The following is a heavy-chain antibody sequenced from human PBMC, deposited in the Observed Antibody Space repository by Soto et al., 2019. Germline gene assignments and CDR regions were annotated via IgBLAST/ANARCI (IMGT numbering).Heavy chain of an antibody. D-gene: IGHD3-3*01. V-gene: IGHV1-3*01. CDR1: GYTFTSYA. CDR3: ASPYYDFWGGPDPSYCYGMDF. CDR2: INAGNGNT. J-gene: IGHJ6*02. Sequence: ASVKVSCKASGYTFTSYAMHWVRQAPGQRLEWMGWINAGNGNTKYSQKFQGRVTITRDTSASTAYMELSSLRSEDTAVYYCASPYYDFWGGPDPSYCYGMDFWGQGTEVTVSS.